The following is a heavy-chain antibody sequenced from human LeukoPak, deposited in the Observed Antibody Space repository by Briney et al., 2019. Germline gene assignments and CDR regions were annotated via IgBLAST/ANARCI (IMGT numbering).Heavy chain of an antibody. CDR3: ARDPEHYGSGSYYPGRNWFDP. V-gene: IGHV1-69*13. Sequence: SVKVSCKASGGTFSSYAISWVRQAPGQGLEWMGGIIPIFGTANYAQKFQGRVTITADESTSTAYMELSSLRSEDTAVYYCARDPEHYGSGSYYPGRNWFDPWGQGTLVTVSS. CDR2: IIPIFGTA. J-gene: IGHJ5*02. D-gene: IGHD3-10*01. CDR1: GGTFSSYA.